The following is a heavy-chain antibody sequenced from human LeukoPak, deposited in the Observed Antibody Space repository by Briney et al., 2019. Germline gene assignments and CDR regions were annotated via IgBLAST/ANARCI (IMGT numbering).Heavy chain of an antibody. CDR2: IYYSGGT. J-gene: IGHJ4*02. CDR1: GGSISSYY. Sequence: PSETLSLTCTVSGGSISSYYWSWIRQPPGKGLEWIGYIYYSGGTNYNPSLKSRVTISVDTSKNQFSLKLSSVTAADTAVYYCAREARRGLDYWGQGTLVTVSS. CDR3: AREARRGLDY. V-gene: IGHV4-59*01.